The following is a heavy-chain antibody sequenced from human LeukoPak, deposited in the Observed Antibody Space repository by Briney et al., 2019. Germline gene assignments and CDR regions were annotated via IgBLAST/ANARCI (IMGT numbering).Heavy chain of an antibody. CDR1: GGSISGDH. CDR3: ARRNDFGI. CDR2: IYSSGNT. Sequence: PSETLSLTCTVSGGSISGDHRNWIRQPPGKGLEWIGYIYSSGNTNYNPSLKSRVTISVDMSKNQFSLKLSSVTAADTAVYYCARRNDFGIWGQGTMVTVSS. J-gene: IGHJ3*02. V-gene: IGHV4-59*08.